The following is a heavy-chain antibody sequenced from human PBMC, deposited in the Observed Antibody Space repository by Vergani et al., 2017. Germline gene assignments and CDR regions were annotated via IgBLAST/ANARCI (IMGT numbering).Heavy chain of an antibody. Sequence: EVQLVESGGGLVKPGGSLRLSCAASGFPFSSYRMNWVRQAPGKGLEWVSSISSSSSYIYYADSVKGRFTISRHNAKNSLYLQMNILRAEDTAVYYCARDLTLFVTATFDPWGQGTLVTVSS. CDR2: ISSSSSYI. CDR3: ARDLTLFVTATFDP. V-gene: IGHV3-21*01. J-gene: IGHJ5*02. D-gene: IGHD2-21*02. CDR1: GFPFSSYR.